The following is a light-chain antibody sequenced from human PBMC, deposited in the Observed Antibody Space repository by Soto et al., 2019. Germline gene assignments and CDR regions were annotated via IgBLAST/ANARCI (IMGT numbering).Light chain of an antibody. CDR1: SGSIASSY. V-gene: IGLV6-57*04. Sequence: NFMLTQPHSVSGSPGKTVTISCTRSSGSIASSYVQWYQQRPGSAPTTLISEDNERPSGVPGRFSGSIDSSSNSASLTISGLQTEDEADYYCQSYDRNTPVVFGGGTKLTVL. J-gene: IGLJ3*02. CDR2: EDN. CDR3: QSYDRNTPVV.